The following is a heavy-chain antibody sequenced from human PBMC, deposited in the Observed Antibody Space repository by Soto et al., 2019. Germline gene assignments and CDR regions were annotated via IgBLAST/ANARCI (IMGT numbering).Heavy chain of an antibody. V-gene: IGHV3-53*01. Sequence: EVQLVEAGGGLIQPGGSLRLSCTASGFIVSSHYMSWVRQAPGKGLEWVAAIYSGGSVYYTDSVEGRFTISRDVSKNTLYLQMNSLRGDDTAVYYCARDRGDCSSVSCYGSFYYGMDVWGQGTTVIVS. J-gene: IGHJ6*02. D-gene: IGHD2-2*01. CDR3: ARDRGDCSSVSCYGSFYYGMDV. CDR1: GFIVSSHY. CDR2: IYSGGSV.